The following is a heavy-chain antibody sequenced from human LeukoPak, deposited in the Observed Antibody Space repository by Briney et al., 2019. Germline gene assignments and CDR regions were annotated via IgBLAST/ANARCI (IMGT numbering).Heavy chain of an antibody. V-gene: IGHV4-4*07. J-gene: IGHJ4*02. CDR1: GGSISSYY. Sequence: SETLSLTCTVSGGSISSYYWSWIRQPAGKGLEWIGRIYTSGSTNYNPSLKSRVTTSVDTSKNQFPLKLSSVTAADTAVYYCARDPRNYLFDYWGQGTLVTVSS. CDR2: IYTSGST. D-gene: IGHD5-24*01. CDR3: ARDPRNYLFDY.